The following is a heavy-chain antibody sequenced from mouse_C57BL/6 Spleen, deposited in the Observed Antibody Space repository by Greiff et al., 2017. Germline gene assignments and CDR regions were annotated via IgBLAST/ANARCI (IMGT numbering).Heavy chain of an antibody. J-gene: IGHJ2*01. V-gene: IGHV1-82*01. CDR1: GYAFGSSW. CDR3: ASNFMYYFDY. D-gene: IGHD1-2*01. CDR2: IYPGDGDT. Sequence: QVQLKESGPELVKPGASVKISCKASGYAFGSSWMNWVKQRPGKGLEWIGRIYPGDGDTNYNGKFKGKATLTADKSSSTAYMQLSSLTSEDSAVYFCASNFMYYFDYWGQGTTLTVSS.